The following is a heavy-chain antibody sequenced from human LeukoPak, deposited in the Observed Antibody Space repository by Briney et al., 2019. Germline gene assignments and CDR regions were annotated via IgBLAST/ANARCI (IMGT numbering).Heavy chain of an antibody. CDR1: GGSISSYY. J-gene: IGHJ4*02. Sequence: SETLSLTCTVSGGSISSYYWSWIRQPPRRGLEWIGYIYYSGSTNYNPSLKSRVTISVDTSKNQFSLKLSSVTAADTAVYYCARVRDDYGPSFDCWGQGTLVTVSS. D-gene: IGHD4-17*01. V-gene: IGHV4-59*01. CDR3: ARVRDDYGPSFDC. CDR2: IYYSGST.